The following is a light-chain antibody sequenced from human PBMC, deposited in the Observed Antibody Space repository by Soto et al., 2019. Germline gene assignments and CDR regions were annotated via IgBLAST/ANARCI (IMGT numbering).Light chain of an antibody. CDR1: SSDVGGYNY. CDR3: CTYAGRNDHVV. J-gene: IGLJ2*01. Sequence: QSALTQPPSASGSPGQSITISCTGTSSDVGGYNYVSWYQQHPGKAPKLIIYEVSKRPSGVPDRFSGSKSGNTASLTVSGRQADEEADDYYCTYAGRNDHVVFGGGTKVTVL. CDR2: EVS. V-gene: IGLV2-8*01.